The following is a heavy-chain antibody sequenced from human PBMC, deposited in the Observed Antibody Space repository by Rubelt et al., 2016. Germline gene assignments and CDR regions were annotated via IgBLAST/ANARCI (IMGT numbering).Heavy chain of an antibody. J-gene: IGHJ4*02. CDR3: ARGWRWLQSTYDY. D-gene: IGHD5-24*01. Sequence: QVQLQESGPGLVKPSETLSLTCTVSGGSISSYYWSWIRQPPGKGLEWLGDITHSGSTNYNPSLKSRVTISVDTSKNQLSRKLSSVTAAGTAVYYCARGWRWLQSTYDYWGQGTLVTVSS. CDR2: ITHSGST. CDR1: GGSISSYY. V-gene: IGHV4-59*12.